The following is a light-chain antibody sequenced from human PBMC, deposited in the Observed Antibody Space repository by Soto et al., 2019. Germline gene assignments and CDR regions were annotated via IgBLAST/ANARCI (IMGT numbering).Light chain of an antibody. CDR1: NSNLGSNY. J-gene: IGLJ3*02. CDR2: RNE. CDR3: GAWDESLNAWV. V-gene: IGLV1-47*01. Sequence: QAVVTQPSSASGAPGQRVTISCSGGNSNLGSNYVYWYQQLPGSAPKLLIYRNEQRPAGVPDRFSGSKSGTSASLAISGLRSDDEADYYCGAWDESLNAWVFGGGTKLTVL.